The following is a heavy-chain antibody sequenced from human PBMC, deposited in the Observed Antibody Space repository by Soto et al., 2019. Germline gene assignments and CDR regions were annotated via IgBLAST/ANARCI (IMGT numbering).Heavy chain of an antibody. D-gene: IGHD3-10*01. CDR1: GGTFSSYA. CDR2: IIPIFGTA. Sequence: SVKVSCKASGGTFSSYAISWVRQAPGQGLEWMGGIIPIFGTANYAQKFQGRVTITADESTSTAYMELSSLRSEDTAVYYCACWLWFGEFAFYIWGQGTMVTVSS. CDR3: ACWLWFGEFAFYI. V-gene: IGHV1-69*13. J-gene: IGHJ3*02.